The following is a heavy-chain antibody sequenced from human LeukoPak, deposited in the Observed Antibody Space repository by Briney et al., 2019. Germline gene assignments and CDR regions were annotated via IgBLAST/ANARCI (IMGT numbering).Heavy chain of an antibody. D-gene: IGHD3-16*02. CDR3: ARDQYDYVWGSYRPYFDY. J-gene: IGHJ4*02. Sequence: GASVKVSCKASGYTFNSYGISWVRQAPGQGLEWMGSISPYNGNTKYAERLQGRVIMTTDTSTRTAYVELRSLRSDDTAVFYCARDQYDYVWGSYRPYFDYWGQGTLVTVSS. V-gene: IGHV1-18*04. CDR2: ISPYNGNT. CDR1: GYTFNSYG.